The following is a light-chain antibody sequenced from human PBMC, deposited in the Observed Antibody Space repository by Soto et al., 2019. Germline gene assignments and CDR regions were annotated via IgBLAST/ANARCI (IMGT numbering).Light chain of an antibody. CDR1: SSDVGAYNY. CDR2: DVS. J-gene: IGLJ2*01. CDR3: SSKTSSSTVI. Sequence: QSALTQPASVSGSPGQWITISCTGTSSDVGAYNYVSWYQQHPGKAPKLIIYDVSNRPSGVSNRFSGSRSGNTASLTISGLQAEDETDYYCSSKTSSSTVIFGGGTKLTVL. V-gene: IGLV2-14*01.